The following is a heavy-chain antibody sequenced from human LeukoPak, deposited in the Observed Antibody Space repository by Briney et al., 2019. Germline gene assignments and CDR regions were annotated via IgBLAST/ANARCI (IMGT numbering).Heavy chain of an antibody. Sequence: ASVKLSCNSSGYMFTDYYLHWVRQAPGQGLEWMGWIKAESGRKHYAQKFQGGVNMTRDTSISTAYMELSRLRSDDTALYYCARGGKYGCSGGSCYSDYWGQGTLVTVSS. V-gene: IGHV1-2*02. CDR1: GYMFTDYY. CDR3: ARGGKYGCSGGSCYSDY. D-gene: IGHD2-15*01. J-gene: IGHJ4*02. CDR2: IKAESGRK.